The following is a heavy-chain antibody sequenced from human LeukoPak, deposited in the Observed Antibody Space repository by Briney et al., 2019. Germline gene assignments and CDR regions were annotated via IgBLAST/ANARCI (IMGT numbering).Heavy chain of an antibody. CDR2: IYYSGST. CDR1: GGSIRSSSYY. CDR3: ARLTDLEMATYYFDY. V-gene: IGHV4-39*01. Sequence: PSETLSLTCTVSGGSIRSSSYYWGWIRQPQGKGLEWIGSIYYSGSTYYNPSLKSRVTISVDTSKNQFSLKLSSVTAADTAVYYCARLTDLEMATYYFDYWGQGTLVTVSS. D-gene: IGHD5-24*01. J-gene: IGHJ4*02.